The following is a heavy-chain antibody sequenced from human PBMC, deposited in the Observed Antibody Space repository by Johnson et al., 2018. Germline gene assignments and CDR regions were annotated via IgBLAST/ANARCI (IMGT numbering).Heavy chain of an antibody. CDR2: ITSANTI. CDR3: ARGYYYYYMDV. Sequence: QVQLVQSGGGLVQPGGSLRLSCAASGFTFSDYYMSWIRQAPGKGLEWLSYITSANTIYYADSVKGRFTISRDNAEGSLYLQMNTLRAEDTAVYYCARGYYYYYMDVWGKGTTVTGSS. J-gene: IGHJ6*03. CDR1: GFTFSDYY. V-gene: IGHV3-11*04.